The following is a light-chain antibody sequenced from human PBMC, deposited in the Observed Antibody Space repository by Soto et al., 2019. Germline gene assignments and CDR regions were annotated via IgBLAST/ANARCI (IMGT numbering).Light chain of an antibody. J-gene: IGKJ1*01. V-gene: IGKV3-15*01. CDR2: GAS. CDR3: QQYNNWLWT. CDR1: QSVSSN. Sequence: IVMTQSPANLSVSPVESATLSCRASQSVSSNLAWYQQKPGQAPRLLIYGASTRATGIPARFSGSGSGTEFTLTISSLQSEDFAVYYCQQYNNWLWTFGQGTKVDIK.